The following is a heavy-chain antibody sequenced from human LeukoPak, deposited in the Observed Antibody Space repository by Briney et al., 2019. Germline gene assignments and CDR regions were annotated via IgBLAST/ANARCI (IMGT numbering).Heavy chain of an antibody. CDR1: GGSISRRGSF. D-gene: IGHD2-15*01. J-gene: IGHJ5*02. Sequence: SETLSLTCTVSGGSISRRGSFWGWLRQTPGTGLEWIASISYNGGTYYNPSLKSRVAISSDTSANQFSLKLYSLTAADTAFYYCARPVVESGEISGWFDPWGQGTLVIVSS. V-gene: IGHV4-39*01. CDR3: ARPVVESGEISGWFDP. CDR2: ISYNGGT.